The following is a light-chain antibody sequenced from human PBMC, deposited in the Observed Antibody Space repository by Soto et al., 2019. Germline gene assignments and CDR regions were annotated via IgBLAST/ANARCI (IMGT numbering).Light chain of an antibody. Sequence: DIQMTQSPSTLSASVRDRVTITCRASQSISTWLAWYQQKPGKAPNLLIYKASSLESGVPSRFSGSGSGTEFTLTISSLQPDDFATYYCQQYNSYPYTFGQGTKVEIK. CDR1: QSISTW. V-gene: IGKV1-5*03. CDR2: KAS. CDR3: QQYNSYPYT. J-gene: IGKJ2*01.